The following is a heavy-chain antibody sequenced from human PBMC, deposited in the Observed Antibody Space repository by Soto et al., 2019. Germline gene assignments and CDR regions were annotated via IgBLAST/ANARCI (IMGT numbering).Heavy chain of an antibody. CDR1: GFTLSSNY. CDR2: IYSGGTT. Sequence: SLRLPCAAYGFTLSSNYMRSVRQAPGEGLEVLSGIYSGGTTXYADSVKGRFTVSRDNSKNTLYLQMNSLRAEDTSVDDCARNTWFEPGGQGTLVTVSS. V-gene: IGHV3-53*01. CDR3: ARNTWFEP. J-gene: IGHJ5*02.